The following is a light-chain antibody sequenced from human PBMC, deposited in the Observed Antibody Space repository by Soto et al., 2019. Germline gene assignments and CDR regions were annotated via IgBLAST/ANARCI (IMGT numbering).Light chain of an antibody. J-gene: IGKJ1*01. Sequence: DIQMTQSPSSLSASVGDRVTITCRASQSISNYLNWYQQKPGKAPKLLIYAASSMQSAVPSRFSGSGSVSDFTLTITSLQPDDSATYYCQQSFSPLWTFGQGTKVEV. CDR1: QSISNY. CDR3: QQSFSPLWT. V-gene: IGKV1-39*01. CDR2: AAS.